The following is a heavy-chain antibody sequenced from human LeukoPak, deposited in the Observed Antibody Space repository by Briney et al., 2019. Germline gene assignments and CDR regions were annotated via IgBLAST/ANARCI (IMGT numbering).Heavy chain of an antibody. V-gene: IGHV4-59*01. CDR3: ARDSSSRYYNWFDP. Sequence: SETLSLTCTVSGGSISSYYWSWIQQPPGKGLEWIGYIYYSGSTNYNPSLKSRVTISVDTSKNQFSLKLSSVTAADTAVYYCARDSSSRYYNWFDPWGQGTLVTVSS. CDR1: GGSISSYY. J-gene: IGHJ5*02. D-gene: IGHD6-6*01. CDR2: IYYSGST.